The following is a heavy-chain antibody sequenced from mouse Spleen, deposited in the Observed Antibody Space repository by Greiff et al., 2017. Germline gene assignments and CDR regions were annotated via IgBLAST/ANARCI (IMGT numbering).Heavy chain of an antibody. D-gene: IGHD1-1*01. CDR3: ARRDYYYGSSHWYFDV. Sequence: QVQLKESGAELMKPGASVKLSCKATGYTFTGYWIEWVKQRPGHGLEWIGEILPGSGSTNYNEKFKGKATFTADTSSNTAYMQLSSLTTEDSAIYYCARRDYYYGSSHWYFDVWGTGTTVTVSS. CDR2: ILPGSGST. V-gene: IGHV1-9*01. CDR1: GYTFTGYW. J-gene: IGHJ1*03.